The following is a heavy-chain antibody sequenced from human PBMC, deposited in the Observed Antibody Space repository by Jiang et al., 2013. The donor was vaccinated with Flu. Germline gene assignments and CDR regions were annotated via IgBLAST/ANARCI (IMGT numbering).Heavy chain of an antibody. CDR3: ARYTVTGGYLDS. J-gene: IGHJ5*01. Sequence: VQLLESGGGLVKPGGSLRLSCVASGFIFSDYSMSWVRQAPGKGLEWVSSISSPGNYIYYADSVQGRFTVSRDNAKNSLHLQMNNLRAEDTAVYYCARYTVTGGYLDSWGQGTLVTVSS. D-gene: IGHD4-17*01. V-gene: IGHV3-21*01. CDR1: GFIFSDYS. CDR2: ISSPGNYI.